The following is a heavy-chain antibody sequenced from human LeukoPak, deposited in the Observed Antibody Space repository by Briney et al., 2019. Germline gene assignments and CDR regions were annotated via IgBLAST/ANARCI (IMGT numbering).Heavy chain of an antibody. Sequence: SQTLSLTCTVSGGSINSGGYYWSWIRQHPGKGLEWIGYIYYSGSTYYNPSLESRVTISVDTSKIQFSLKLSSVTAADTAVYYCARTGTTRWFDPWGQGTLVTVSS. CDR3: ARTGTTRWFDP. CDR2: IYYSGST. D-gene: IGHD1-1*01. CDR1: GGSINSGGYY. J-gene: IGHJ5*02. V-gene: IGHV4-31*03.